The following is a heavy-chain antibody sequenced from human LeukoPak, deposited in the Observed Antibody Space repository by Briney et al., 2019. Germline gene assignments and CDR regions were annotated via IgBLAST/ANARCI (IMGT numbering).Heavy chain of an antibody. CDR3: ARVPPASDFWSGYYPEYYFDY. V-gene: IGHV1-8*01. J-gene: IGHJ4*02. CDR1: GYTFTSYD. Sequence: GASVKVSCKASGYTFTSYDINWVRQATGQGLEWMGWMNPNSGNTGYAQKFQGRVTMTRNTSISTAYMELSSLRSEDTAVYYCARVPPASDFWSGYYPEYYFDYWSQGTLVTVSS. CDR2: MNPNSGNT. D-gene: IGHD3-3*01.